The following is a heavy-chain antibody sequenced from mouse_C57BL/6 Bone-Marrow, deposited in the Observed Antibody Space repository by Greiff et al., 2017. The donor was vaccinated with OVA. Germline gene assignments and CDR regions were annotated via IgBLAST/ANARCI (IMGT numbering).Heavy chain of an antibody. J-gene: IGHJ1*03. CDR1: GYSFTGYF. D-gene: IGHD2-3*01. Sequence: EVQLQQSGPELVKPGDSVKISCKASGYSFTGYFMNWVMQSHGKSLEWIGRINPYNGDNFYNQKFKGKATLTVDKSYSTAHMELRSLTSEDSAVYYCARCLDCYYPYWYFDVWGTGTTVTVSS. V-gene: IGHV1-20*01. CDR2: INPYNGDN. CDR3: ARCLDCYYPYWYFDV.